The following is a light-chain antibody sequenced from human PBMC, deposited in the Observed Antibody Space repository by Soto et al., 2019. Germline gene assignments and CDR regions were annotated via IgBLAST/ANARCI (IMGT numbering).Light chain of an antibody. CDR2: SAS. V-gene: IGKV1-39*01. J-gene: IGKJ1*01. CDR1: QTVTDY. Sequence: IQMTQSPSSLSASVGDRVTITCRAGQTVTDYLNWYQHKPGKAPKLLIYSASTLQSGVPSRFSGSGSGTDFTLTITSLQPEAFGTYYCHQTYSTPQTFGQGTKVDIK. CDR3: HQTYSTPQT.